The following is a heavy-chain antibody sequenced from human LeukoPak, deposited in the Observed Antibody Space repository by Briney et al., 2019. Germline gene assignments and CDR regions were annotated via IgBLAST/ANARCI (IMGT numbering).Heavy chain of an antibody. V-gene: IGHV3-7*04. CDR3: ARELHGYTSGMDV. CDR2: INQGGGEK. J-gene: IGHJ6*02. Sequence: PGGSLRLSCAASGFTLSSYCMSWVRQAPGKGLEWVANINQGGGEKYYVDSVKGRFTISRDNSKNSLYLQMNSLRAEDTAVYYWARELHGYTSGMDVWGQGTTVTVSS. CDR1: GFTLSSYC. D-gene: IGHD5-24*01.